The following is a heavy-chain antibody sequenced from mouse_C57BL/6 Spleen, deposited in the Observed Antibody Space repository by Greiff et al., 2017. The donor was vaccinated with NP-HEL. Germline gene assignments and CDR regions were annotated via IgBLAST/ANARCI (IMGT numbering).Heavy chain of an antibody. V-gene: IGHV1-7*01. CDR1: GYTFTSYW. Sequence: VQLQQSGAELAKPGASVKLSCKASGYTFTSYWMHWVKQRPGQGLEWIGYINPSSGYTKYNQKFKDKATLTADKSSSTAYMQLSSLTYGDSAVYYCARREIMTTVVAEGYYAMDYWGQGASVTVAS. J-gene: IGHJ4*01. CDR2: INPSSGYT. CDR3: ARREIMTTVVAEGYYAMDY. D-gene: IGHD1-1*01.